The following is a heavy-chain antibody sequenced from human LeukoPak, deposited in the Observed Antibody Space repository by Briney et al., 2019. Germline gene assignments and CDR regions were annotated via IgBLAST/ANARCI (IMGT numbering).Heavy chain of an antibody. J-gene: IGHJ4*02. V-gene: IGHV4-39*01. Sequence: SEILSLTCTVSGGSISSSSYYWGWIRQPPGTGLEWIGSIYYSGNIYYNPSLKSRVTISVDTSKNQFSLKLSSVTAADATVYYCARTPRDGYNSPYFDCWGQGTLVTVSS. CDR1: GGSISSSSYY. D-gene: IGHD5-24*01. CDR2: IYYSGNI. CDR3: ARTPRDGYNSPYFDC.